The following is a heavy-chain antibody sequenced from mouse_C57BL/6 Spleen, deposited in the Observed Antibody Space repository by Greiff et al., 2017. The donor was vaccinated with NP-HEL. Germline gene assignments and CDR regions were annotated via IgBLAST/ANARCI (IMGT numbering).Heavy chain of an antibody. D-gene: IGHD2-3*01. J-gene: IGHJ4*01. V-gene: IGHV1-80*01. CDR1: GYAFSSYW. Sequence: QVQLQQSGAELVKPGASVKISCKASGYAFSSYWMNWVKQRPGKGLEWIGQIYPGDGDTNYNGKFKGKATLTADKSSSTAYMQLSSLTSEDSAVYFCARRGWLLRKDAMDYWGQGTSVTVSS. CDR2: IYPGDGDT. CDR3: ARRGWLLRKDAMDY.